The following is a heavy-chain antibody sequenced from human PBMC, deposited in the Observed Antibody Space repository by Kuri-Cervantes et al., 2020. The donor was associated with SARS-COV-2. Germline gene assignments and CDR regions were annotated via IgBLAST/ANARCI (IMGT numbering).Heavy chain of an antibody. CDR1: GYTFTSYD. CDR3: AAYSGWVRGFGY. CDR2: MNPNSGNT. D-gene: IGHD6-19*01. J-gene: IGHJ4*02. V-gene: IGHV1-8*01. Sequence: GGSLRHSCKASGYTFTSYDINWVRQATGQGLEWMGWMNPNSGNTGYAQKFQGRVTMTRNTSISTAYMELSSLRSEDTAVYYCAAYSGWVRGFGYWGQGTLVTVSS.